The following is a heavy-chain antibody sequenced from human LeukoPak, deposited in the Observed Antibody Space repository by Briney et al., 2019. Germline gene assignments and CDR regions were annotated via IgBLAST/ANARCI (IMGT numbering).Heavy chain of an antibody. Sequence: GSSVKVSCKASGGTFSSYAISWVRQAPGQGLEWMGGIIPIFGTANYAQKFQGRVTITADESTSTTYMELRSLRSEDTAVYYCARDGYSSSSFTPFDYWGQGTLVTVSS. V-gene: IGHV1-69*01. CDR2: IIPIFGTA. CDR1: GGTFSSYA. D-gene: IGHD6-6*01. J-gene: IGHJ4*02. CDR3: ARDGYSSSSFTPFDY.